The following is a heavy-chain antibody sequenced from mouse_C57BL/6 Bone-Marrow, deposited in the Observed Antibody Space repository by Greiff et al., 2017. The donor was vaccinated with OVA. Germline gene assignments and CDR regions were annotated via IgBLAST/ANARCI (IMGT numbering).Heavy chain of an antibody. CDR1: GYTFTSYW. CDR2: IHPNSGST. D-gene: IGHD2-5*01. Sequence: QVQLQQPGAELVKPGASVKLSCKASGYTFTSYWMHWVKQRPGQGLEWIGMIHPNSGSTNYNEKFKSKATLTVDKSSSTAYMQLSSLTSEDSAVYYCASFYYYRNYYYFDYWGQGTTLTGSS. V-gene: IGHV1-64*01. J-gene: IGHJ2*01. CDR3: ASFYYYRNYYYFDY.